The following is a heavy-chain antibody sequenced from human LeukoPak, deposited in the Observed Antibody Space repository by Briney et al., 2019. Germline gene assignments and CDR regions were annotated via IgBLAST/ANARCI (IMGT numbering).Heavy chain of an antibody. V-gene: IGHV5-51*01. J-gene: IGHJ3*02. CDR2: IYPGDSDT. Sequence: GESLKISCKGSGYSFTSYWIGWVRQMPGKGLEWMGIIYPGDSDTRYSPSFQGQVTISADKSISTAYLQWSSLKASDTAMYYCARPIPSYELEEEDPFAFDIWGQGTMVTVSS. CDR3: ARPIPSYELEEEDPFAFDI. CDR1: GYSFTSYW. D-gene: IGHD3-3*01.